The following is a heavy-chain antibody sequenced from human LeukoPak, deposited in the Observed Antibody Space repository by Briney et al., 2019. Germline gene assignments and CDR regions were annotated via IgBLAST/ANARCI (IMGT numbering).Heavy chain of an antibody. CDR3: ASPGSEDYGDYDLYY. V-gene: IGHV1-58*02. CDR2: IVVGSGNT. CDR1: GFTFTSSA. J-gene: IGHJ4*02. D-gene: IGHD4-17*01. Sequence: SVKVSCKASGFTFTSSAMQWVRQARGQRLEWIGWIVVGSGNTNYAQKFQERVTITRDMSTSTAYMELSSLRSEDTAVYYCASPGSEDYGDYDLYYWGQGTLVTVSS.